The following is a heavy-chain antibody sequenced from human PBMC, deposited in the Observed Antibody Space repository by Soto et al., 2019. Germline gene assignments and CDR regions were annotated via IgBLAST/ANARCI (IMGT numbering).Heavy chain of an antibody. J-gene: IGHJ4*02. CDR3: TRHPAAAGTC. CDR1: GFTFSGSA. V-gene: IGHV3-73*01. D-gene: IGHD6-13*01. CDR2: IRSKANSYAT. Sequence: GGSLRLSCAASGFTFSGSAMHWVRQASGKGLEWVGRIRSKANSYATAYAASVKGRFTISRDDSKNTAYLQMNSLKTEDTAVYYCTRHPAAAGTCWGQGTLVTVSS.